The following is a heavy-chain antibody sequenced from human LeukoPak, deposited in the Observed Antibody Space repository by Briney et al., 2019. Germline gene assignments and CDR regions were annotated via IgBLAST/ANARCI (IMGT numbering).Heavy chain of an antibody. CDR1: GFTFSSYA. D-gene: IGHD1-26*01. CDR3: ARDTGSYYEYYFDY. CDR2: ISGSGGST. J-gene: IGHJ4*02. V-gene: IGHV3-23*01. Sequence: PGGSLRLSCAASGFTFSSYAMSWVRQAPGEGLEWVSAISGSGGSTYYADSVKGRFTISRDNSKNTLYLQMNSLRAEDTAVYYCARDTGSYYEYYFDYWGQGTLVTVSS.